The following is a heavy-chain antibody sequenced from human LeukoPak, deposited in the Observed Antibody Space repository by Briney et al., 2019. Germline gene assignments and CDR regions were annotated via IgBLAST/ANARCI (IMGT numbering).Heavy chain of an antibody. CDR2: INPNSGGT. V-gene: IGHV1-2*02. CDR1: GYTFTGYY. Sequence: GASVKVSCKASGYTFTGYYIHWVRQAPGQGLEWMGWINPNSGGTNYAQKFQGRVTMTRDTSISTAYMELSRLRSDDTAVYYCARDLESTGSRSDYWGQGTLVTVSS. D-gene: IGHD1-1*01. J-gene: IGHJ4*02. CDR3: ARDLESTGSRSDY.